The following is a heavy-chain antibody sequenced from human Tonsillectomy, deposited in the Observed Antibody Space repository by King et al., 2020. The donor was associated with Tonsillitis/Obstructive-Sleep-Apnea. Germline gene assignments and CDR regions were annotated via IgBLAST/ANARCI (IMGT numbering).Heavy chain of an antibody. J-gene: IGHJ6*03. D-gene: IGHD2-2*01. Sequence: VQLVESGGGLVQPGGSLRLSCAASGFTFSDHYMDWVRQAPGKGLEWVGRSRDKANSYTTEYAASVKGRFTISRDDSKNSLYLQMNSLKTEDTAVYYCARGAVVPAAPYHYYYYMDVWGKGTTVTVSS. CDR3: ARGAVVPAAPYHYYYYMDV. CDR2: SRDKANSYTT. CDR1: GFTFSDHY. V-gene: IGHV3-72*01.